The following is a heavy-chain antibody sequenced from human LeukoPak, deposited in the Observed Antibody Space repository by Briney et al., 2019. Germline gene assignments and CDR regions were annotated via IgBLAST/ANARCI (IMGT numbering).Heavy chain of an antibody. V-gene: IGHV3-7*01. J-gene: IGHJ2*01. CDR3: ARTDYGDYDWYFDL. Sequence: PGGSLRLSCAASGFIFNNYFMTWGRQAPGKGLEWVANIKQDGSEKYYVDSVKGRFTISRDNAKNSLYLQMHSLRAEDTAVYCCARTDYGDYDWYFDLWGRGALVTVSS. D-gene: IGHD4-17*01. CDR1: GFIFNNYF. CDR2: IKQDGSEK.